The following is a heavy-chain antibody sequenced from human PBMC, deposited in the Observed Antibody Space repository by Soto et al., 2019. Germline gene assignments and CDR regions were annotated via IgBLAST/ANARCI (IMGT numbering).Heavy chain of an antibody. Sequence: PSETLSLTCTVSGGSISSYYWSWIRQPPGKGLEWIGYIYYSGSTNYNPSLKSRVTISVDTSKNQFSLKLSSVTAADTAVYYCARDPRSILISGWTPYCMDVRGQGTSVTVSS. V-gene: IGHV4-59*01. J-gene: IGHJ6*02. CDR3: ARDPRSILISGWTPYCMDV. CDR2: IYYSGST. CDR1: GGSISSYY. D-gene: IGHD3-22*01.